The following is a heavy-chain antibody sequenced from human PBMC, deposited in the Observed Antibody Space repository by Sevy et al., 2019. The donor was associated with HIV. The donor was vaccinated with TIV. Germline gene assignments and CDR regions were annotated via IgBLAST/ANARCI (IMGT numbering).Heavy chain of an antibody. V-gene: IGHV3-21*01. CDR2: ISSTSNYI. CDR1: GFTFSTYS. J-gene: IGHJ2*01. CDR3: ARGYDFWSGYYTPDWYFDL. D-gene: IGHD3-3*01. Sequence: GGSLTHSCAASGFTFSTYSMNWVRQAPGRGLEWVASISSTSNYIYYADSVKGRFTISRDNAKNSLYLQMNSLRAEDMAVFYCARGYDFWSGYYTPDWYFDLWGRGTLVTVSS.